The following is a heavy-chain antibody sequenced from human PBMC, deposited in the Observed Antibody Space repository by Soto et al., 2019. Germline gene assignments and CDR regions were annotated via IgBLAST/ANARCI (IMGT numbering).Heavy chain of an antibody. Sequence: SETLSLTCAVSGGSITSGGYSWSWIRQPPGKGLEFIGYIYYGGTTYYNPSLKSRVTISVDGSKNQFSLKLSSVTAADTAVYYCARHNYGSGSTYFDYWGQGTLVTVSS. CDR2: IYYGGTT. V-gene: IGHV4-30-2*01. CDR3: ARHNYGSGSTYFDY. D-gene: IGHD3-10*01. CDR1: GGSITSGGYS. J-gene: IGHJ4*02.